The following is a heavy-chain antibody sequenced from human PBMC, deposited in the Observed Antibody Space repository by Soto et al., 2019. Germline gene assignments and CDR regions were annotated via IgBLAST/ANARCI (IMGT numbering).Heavy chain of an antibody. J-gene: IGHJ5*02. CDR1: GGTFSSYA. CDR3: ARAGCSSTSCYHNWFDP. V-gene: IGHV1-69*01. Sequence: QVQLVQSGAEVKKPGSSVKVSCKASGGTFSSYAISWVRQAPGQGLAWMGGIIPIFGTANYAQKFQGRVTITADESTSTAYMELSSLRSEDTAVYYCARAGCSSTSCYHNWFDPWGQGTLVTVSS. D-gene: IGHD2-2*01. CDR2: IIPIFGTA.